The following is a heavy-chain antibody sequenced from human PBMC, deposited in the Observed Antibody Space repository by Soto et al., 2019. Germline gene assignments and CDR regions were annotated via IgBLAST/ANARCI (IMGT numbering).Heavy chain of an antibody. V-gene: IGHV3-23*01. CDR1: GFTFSSYA. D-gene: IGHD2-2*01. Sequence: GGSLRFSCAASGFTFSSYAMSWVRQAPGKGLEWVSAISGSGGSTYYADSVKGRFTISRDNSKNTLYLQMNSLRAEDTAVYYCANLVEASYYYYYMDVWGKGTTVTVSS. J-gene: IGHJ6*03. CDR3: ANLVEASYYYYYMDV. CDR2: ISGSGGST.